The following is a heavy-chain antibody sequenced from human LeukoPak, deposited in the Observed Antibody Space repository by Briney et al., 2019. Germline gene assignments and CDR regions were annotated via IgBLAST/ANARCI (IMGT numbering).Heavy chain of an antibody. V-gene: IGHV3-33*01. D-gene: IGHD2-2*01. CDR2: IWYXGSNK. CDR1: GFTFXSYG. Sequence: GGSLRLSCAASGFTFXSYGXHWVXQAPGXGLEWVAVIWYXGSNKYYADSVKGRFTISRDNSKNTPYLQMTSLRAEDTAVYYCARDRDCSSTSCYGDYYYGMDVWGQGTTVTVSS. CDR3: ARDRDCSSTSCYGDYYYGMDV. J-gene: IGHJ6*02.